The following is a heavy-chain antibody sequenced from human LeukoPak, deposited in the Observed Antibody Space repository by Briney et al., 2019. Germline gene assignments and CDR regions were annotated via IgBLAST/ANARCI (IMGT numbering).Heavy chain of an antibody. V-gene: IGHV4-59*08. CDR1: GGSISDNY. Sequence: SETLSLTWTVAGGSISDNYWNWIRQPPGKGLEWMGYAYSSGHTIYNSSLKSRVATSLDTSKSQFSLRLSSVTAADTALYFCARHPFATPFDSWGPGTLVTVSS. CDR2: AYSSGHT. D-gene: IGHD2-15*01. J-gene: IGHJ4*02. CDR3: ARHPFATPFDS.